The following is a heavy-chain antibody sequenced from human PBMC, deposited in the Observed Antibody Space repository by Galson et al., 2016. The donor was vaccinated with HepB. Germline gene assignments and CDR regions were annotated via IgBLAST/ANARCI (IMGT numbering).Heavy chain of an antibody. CDR2: ISWNSGTI. J-gene: IGHJ4*02. D-gene: IGHD3-10*01. V-gene: IGHV3-9*01. Sequence: SLRLSFAASGFTFDDYAMHWVRQAPGKGLEWVAGISWNSGTIDYVDSVKGRFTISRDSAKNSLYLQMNSLRPEDTALYYCAKDVDTGFGGVFDSWGQGTLVTVSS. CDR1: GFTFDDYA. CDR3: AKDVDTGFGGVFDS.